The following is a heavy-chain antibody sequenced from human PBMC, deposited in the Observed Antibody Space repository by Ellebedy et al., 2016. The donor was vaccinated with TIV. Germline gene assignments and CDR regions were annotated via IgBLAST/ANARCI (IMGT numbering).Heavy chain of an antibody. CDR3: ARRGSYGDYAVQVNSWLDS. D-gene: IGHD3-16*01. Sequence: GESLKISCAASGFSFRSYWMTWVRQAPGKGLEWVANIYQDGSEKFYVDSVKGRFTISRDNAKRSLYLQMNSLKAEDTAVYFCARRGSYGDYAVQVNSWLDSWGQGTLVTVSS. V-gene: IGHV3-7*01. CDR1: GFSFRSYW. CDR2: IYQDGSEK. J-gene: IGHJ5*01.